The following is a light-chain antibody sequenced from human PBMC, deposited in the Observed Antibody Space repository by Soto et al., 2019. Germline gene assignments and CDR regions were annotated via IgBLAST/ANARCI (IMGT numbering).Light chain of an antibody. V-gene: IGKV3-15*01. Sequence: EIVLTQSPATLSLSPGERVTLSCRASQSVGSAFGWYQQKPGQAPRLLIYGASTRAAGIPARFRGGGSGADFTLTITSLQSEDFAIYYCQQYNAWPITFGQGTRLEIK. CDR1: QSVGSA. J-gene: IGKJ5*01. CDR3: QQYNAWPIT. CDR2: GAS.